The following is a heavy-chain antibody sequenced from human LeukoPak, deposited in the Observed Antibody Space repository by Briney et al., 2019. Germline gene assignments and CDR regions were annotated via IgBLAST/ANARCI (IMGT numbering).Heavy chain of an antibody. V-gene: IGHV1-46*01. J-gene: IGHJ4*02. D-gene: IGHD3-22*01. CDR3: TRLADYDSSGYLSY. Sequence: ASVKVSCKASGYTFTRYYMRWVRQAPGQGLEWMGIINPSGGGARCAQKFQGRVTMTRDTSTSTVYMEVSSLRSEDTAVYYCTRLADYDSSGYLSYWGQGTLVTVSS. CDR1: GYTFTRYY. CDR2: INPSGGGA.